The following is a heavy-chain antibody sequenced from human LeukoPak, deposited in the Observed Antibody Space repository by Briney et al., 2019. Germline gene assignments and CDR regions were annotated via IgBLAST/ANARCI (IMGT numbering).Heavy chain of an antibody. CDR1: GGSISSYY. CDR3: AREGHRTTFDY. V-gene: IGHV4-4*07. CDR2: ISTSGST. Sequence: PSETLSLTCTVSGGSISSYYWSWIRQPAGKGLESIGHISTSGSTNYNPSLKSRVTMSVDTSKNQFSLKLSSVTAADTAVYYCAREGHRTTFDYWGQGTLVTVSS. D-gene: IGHD1/OR15-1a*01. J-gene: IGHJ4*02.